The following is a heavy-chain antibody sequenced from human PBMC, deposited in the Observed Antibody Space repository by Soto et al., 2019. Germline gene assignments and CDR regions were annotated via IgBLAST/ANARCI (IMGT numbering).Heavy chain of an antibody. V-gene: IGHV2-26*01. D-gene: IGHD2-8*02. J-gene: IGHJ5*02. Sequence: QVTLKEAGPVLVKPTETLTLTCTVSGISLSNARMGVPWIRQPPGKALEWLAHLFSTDSISYNTSVNNRLTISKDTSKSQVVLTMTTLAPVDTATYYCAGRLLDTGGHPARGFDPWGQGMLVSVSS. CDR2: LFSTDSI. CDR1: GISLSNARMG. CDR3: AGRLLDTGGHPARGFDP.